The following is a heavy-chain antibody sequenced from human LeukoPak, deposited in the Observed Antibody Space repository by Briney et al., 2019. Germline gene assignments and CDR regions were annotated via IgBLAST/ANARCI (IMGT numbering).Heavy chain of an antibody. CDR3: AREPGIGYAFDI. D-gene: IGHD3-10*01. CDR2: IKEVGSEK. Sequence: PGGSLRLSCVVSGFTFAISWMTWVRQAPGKGLEWVANIKEVGSEKQHVDSVKGRFTISRDNAKNSLYLQMNSLRAEDTAVYYCAREPGIGYAFDIWGQGTMVTVSS. V-gene: IGHV3-7*01. CDR1: GFTFAISW. J-gene: IGHJ3*02.